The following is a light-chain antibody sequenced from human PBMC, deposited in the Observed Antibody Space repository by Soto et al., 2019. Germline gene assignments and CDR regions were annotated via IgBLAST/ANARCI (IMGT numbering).Light chain of an antibody. CDR3: QQYGSSGT. CDR2: GAS. CDR1: QSVNTN. V-gene: IGKV3D-15*01. Sequence: EILMTQAPPTLSMSPGERGVLSCRASQSVNTNLAWYQQRPGQAPRLLMYGASNRATGIPARFSASGSGTDFTLTISSLEPEDFAVYYCQQYGSSGTFGQGTKVDIK. J-gene: IGKJ1*01.